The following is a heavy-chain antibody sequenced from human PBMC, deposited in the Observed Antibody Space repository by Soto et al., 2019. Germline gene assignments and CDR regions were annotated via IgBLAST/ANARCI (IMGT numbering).Heavy chain of an antibody. V-gene: IGHV3-15*07. CDR2: IKSKTDGGTT. CDR1: GFTFSNAW. J-gene: IGHJ3*02. Sequence: EVQLVESGGGLVKPGGSLRLSCAASGFTFSNAWMNWVRQAPGKGLEWVGRIKSKTDGGTTDYAAPMKSRFTISRDDSKNTLYLQMNSMKTDDTAVYYCTTDFLTVSANAFDIWGQGTMVTVSS. CDR3: TTDFLTVSANAFDI.